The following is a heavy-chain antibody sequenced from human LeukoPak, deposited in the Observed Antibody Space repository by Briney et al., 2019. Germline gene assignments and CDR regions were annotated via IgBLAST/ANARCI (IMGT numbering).Heavy chain of an antibody. Sequence: GGSLRLSCAASGFTFSSYAMHWVRQAPGKGLEWVAVISYDGSNKYYADSVKGRFTISRDNSKNTLYLQMNSLRAEDTAVYYCARTLGYCSSTSCYPYYYGMGVWGKGTTVTVSS. D-gene: IGHD2-2*01. CDR3: ARTLGYCSSTSCYPYYYGMGV. CDR2: ISYDGSNK. CDR1: GFTFSSYA. J-gene: IGHJ6*04. V-gene: IGHV3-30*04.